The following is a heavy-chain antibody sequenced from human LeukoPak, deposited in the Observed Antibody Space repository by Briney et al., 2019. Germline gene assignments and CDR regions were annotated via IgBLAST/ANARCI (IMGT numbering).Heavy chain of an antibody. V-gene: IGHV1-69*06. D-gene: IGHD1-1*01. CDR3: ARDNFGDFAPGAFDI. CDR1: GGTFITYG. Sequence: SVKVSCKPSGGTFITYGISWVRQAPGQRLEWMGRIIPLFGTTDYAEKFQGTVTITADKSTNTAYMELSSLSSEDTATYYCARDNFGDFAPGAFDIWGQGTMVTVSS. J-gene: IGHJ3*02. CDR2: IIPLFGTT.